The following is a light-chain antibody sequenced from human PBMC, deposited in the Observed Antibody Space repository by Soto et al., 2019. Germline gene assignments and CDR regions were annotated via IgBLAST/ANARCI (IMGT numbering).Light chain of an antibody. J-gene: IGKJ4*01. V-gene: IGKV3-20*01. Sequence: EIVSTQSPDALSLSPGASVSLSVRASQTVSTNSLAWYQQKPGQAPRPLIYAASSRATGTPDRFSGSGSGTDFTLIISRLEPEDFAVYYCQQYGSSVLTFGGGTKVDIK. CDR2: AAS. CDR3: QQYGSSVLT. CDR1: QTVSTNS.